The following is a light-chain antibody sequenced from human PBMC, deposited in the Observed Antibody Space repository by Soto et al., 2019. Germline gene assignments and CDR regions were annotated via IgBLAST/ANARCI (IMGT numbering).Light chain of an antibody. CDR3: SSYTSSSTPRV. CDR2: DVS. CDR1: SSDVGGYNY. J-gene: IGLJ1*01. V-gene: IGLV2-14*01. Sequence: HSVLTQPASVSGPPGQSITISCTGTSSDVGGYNYVSWYQQHPGKAPKLMIYDVSNRPSGVSNRFSGSKSGNTASLTISGLQAEDEADYYCSSYTSSSTPRVFGTGTKVTVL.